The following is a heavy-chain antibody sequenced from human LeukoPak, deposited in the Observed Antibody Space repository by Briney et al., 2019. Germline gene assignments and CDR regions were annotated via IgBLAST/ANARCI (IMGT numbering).Heavy chain of an antibody. Sequence: GASVKVSCKASGYTFTSYYMHWVRQAPGQGLEWMGIINPSGGSTSYAQKFQGRVTMIRDTSTSTVYMELSSLRSEDTAVYYCARDEAATALFDYWGQGTLVTVSS. V-gene: IGHV1-46*01. CDR3: ARDEAATALFDY. CDR1: GYTFTSYY. D-gene: IGHD4-11*01. CDR2: INPSGGST. J-gene: IGHJ4*02.